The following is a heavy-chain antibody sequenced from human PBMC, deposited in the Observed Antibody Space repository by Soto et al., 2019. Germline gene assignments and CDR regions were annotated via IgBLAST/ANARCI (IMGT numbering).Heavy chain of an antibody. J-gene: IGHJ4*02. D-gene: IGHD1-26*01. CDR2: IFHTGST. CDR1: GGSISSSSYY. CDR3: ARRRIVVTTNFDY. Sequence: SETLSLTCNVSGGSISSSSYYWGWIRQPPGKGLEWIGHIFHTGSTYYNPSLKSRVTISVDTSRNQFSLKLSSVTATDTAVNYCARRRIVVTTNFDYWGQGTLVTVSS. V-gene: IGHV4-39*01.